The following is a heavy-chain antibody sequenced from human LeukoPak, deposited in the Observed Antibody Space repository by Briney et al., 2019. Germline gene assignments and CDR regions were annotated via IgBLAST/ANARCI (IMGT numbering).Heavy chain of an antibody. CDR3: ARALSGPAAVFRAASNWFDP. CDR2: LSSSGSTI. J-gene: IGHJ5*02. D-gene: IGHD2-2*01. CDR1: GFTFSDYY. V-gene: IGHV3-11*04. Sequence: GGSLRLSCAASGFTFSDYYMSWIRQAPGKGLEWVSYLSSSGSTIYYADSVKGRFTISRDNAKNLLYLQMSSLRAEDTAVYYCARALSGPAAVFRAASNWFDPWRHGTLVTVSS.